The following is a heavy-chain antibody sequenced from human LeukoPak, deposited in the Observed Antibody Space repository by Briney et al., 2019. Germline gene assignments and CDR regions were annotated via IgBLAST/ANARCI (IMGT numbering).Heavy chain of an antibody. Sequence: SVNVSCKACGYTFTGYYMHWVRQAPGQELDWMGWINPNSCSTNYAQKFQGRVTMTRDTSISTAHMELRRLRSEDTAVYYCARDISTAAFAPWGQGTLVTVSS. CDR3: ARDISTAAFAP. CDR2: INPNSCST. J-gene: IGHJ5*02. CDR1: GYTFTGYY. V-gene: IGHV1-2*02. D-gene: IGHD6-13*01.